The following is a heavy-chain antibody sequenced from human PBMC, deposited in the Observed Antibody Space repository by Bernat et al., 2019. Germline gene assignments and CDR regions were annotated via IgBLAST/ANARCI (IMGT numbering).Heavy chain of an antibody. Sequence: QVQLVESGGGVVQPGRSLRLSCAASGFTFSSYGMHWVRQAPGKGLEWVAVIWYDGSNKYCAGSVESRFANSKDNSKRTLYLQMNRQRAEDTAVYYCAREPGDYDFWGGYICYGMDVWGRGTAITVSS. CDR1: GFTFSSYG. V-gene: IGHV3-33*01. D-gene: IGHD3-3*01. CDR2: IWYDGSNK. CDR3: AREPGDYDFWGGYICYGMDV. J-gene: IGHJ6*02.